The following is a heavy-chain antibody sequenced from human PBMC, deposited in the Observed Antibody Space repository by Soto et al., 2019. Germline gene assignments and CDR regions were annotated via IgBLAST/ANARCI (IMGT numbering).Heavy chain of an antibody. CDR3: ARAGRGYSYRIFDY. Sequence: SETLSLTCTVSGGSISSGGYYWSWIRQHPGKGLEWIGCIYYSGSTYYNPSLKSRVTISVDTSKNQFSLKLSSVTAADTAVYYCARAGRGYSYRIFDYWGQGTLVTVSS. J-gene: IGHJ4*02. CDR2: IYYSGST. V-gene: IGHV4-31*03. CDR1: GGSISSGGYY. D-gene: IGHD5-18*01.